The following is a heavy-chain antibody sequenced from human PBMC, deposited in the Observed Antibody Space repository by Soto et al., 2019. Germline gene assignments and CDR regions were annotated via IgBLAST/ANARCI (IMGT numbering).Heavy chain of an antibody. CDR3: ENTYWPVGNY. V-gene: IGHV3-74*01. CDR1: GFTFINYW. Sequence: GFLRLYGAASGFTFINYWMHWVRQAPGKGLVWVSRIKSDGSDTTYADSVKGRFTISRDNAKNTLYLQMNSLRAEDTAVYYCENTYWPVGNYWGQGIPVTVSS. D-gene: IGHD2-8*02. CDR2: IKSDGSDT. J-gene: IGHJ4*02.